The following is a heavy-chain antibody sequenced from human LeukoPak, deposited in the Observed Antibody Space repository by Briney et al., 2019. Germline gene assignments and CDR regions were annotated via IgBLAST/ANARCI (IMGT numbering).Heavy chain of an antibody. Sequence: SGTLSLTCAVSGDSISSNYWWSWVRQSPGKGLEWIGENLQSGSTNYNPSLRSRVTISIDKSKNQFSLNLSSVTAADTAVYYCARESWSYASKFHYWGQGTLVTVSS. V-gene: IGHV4-4*02. CDR1: GDSISSNYW. CDR2: NLQSGST. J-gene: IGHJ4*02. CDR3: ARESWSYASKFHY. D-gene: IGHD3-16*01.